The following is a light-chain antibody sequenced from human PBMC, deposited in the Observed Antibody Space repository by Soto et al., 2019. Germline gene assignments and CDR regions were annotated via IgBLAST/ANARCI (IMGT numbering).Light chain of an antibody. CDR2: DAS. CDR1: QSVSSTY. Sequence: EIVLTQSPGTLSLSPGERATLSCRASQSVSSTYLAWYQQKPGQAPRLLIYDASSRATGIPDRFSGSGSGTDFTLTISRLEPDDFAVYYCQQYGRSPGLFTFGPGTKVDIK. J-gene: IGKJ3*01. CDR3: QQYGRSPGLFT. V-gene: IGKV3-20*01.